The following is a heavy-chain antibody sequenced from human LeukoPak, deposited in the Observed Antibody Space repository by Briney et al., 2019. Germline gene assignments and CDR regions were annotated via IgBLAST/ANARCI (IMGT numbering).Heavy chain of an antibody. J-gene: IGHJ5*02. V-gene: IGHV1-46*01. CDR2: INPSGGST. Sequence: ASVKVSCKASGYTFTSYYMHWVRQAPGQGLEWMGIINPSGGSTSYAQKFQGRVTMTRDTSTSTVYMELSSLRSEDTAVYYCARSQGYCSSTSCYMGWFDPWGQGTLVTVSS. CDR1: GYTFTSYY. D-gene: IGHD2-2*02. CDR3: ARSQGYCSSTSCYMGWFDP.